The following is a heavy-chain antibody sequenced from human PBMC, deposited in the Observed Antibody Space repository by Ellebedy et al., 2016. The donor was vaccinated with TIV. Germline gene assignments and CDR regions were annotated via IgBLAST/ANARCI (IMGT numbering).Heavy chain of an antibody. CDR3: RAYGSGSRRAFEH. V-gene: IGHV3-23*01. CDR1: GFTFSDYD. Sequence: PGGSLRLSCAASGFTFSDYDMSWVRQAPGKGPEWVSAITNSGAGTYYGNSVKGRFTISRDNSKNTVYLQMNSLRAEGTALYYCRAYGSGSRRAFEHWGQGTLVTVSS. J-gene: IGHJ4*02. D-gene: IGHD3-10*01. CDR2: ITNSGAGT.